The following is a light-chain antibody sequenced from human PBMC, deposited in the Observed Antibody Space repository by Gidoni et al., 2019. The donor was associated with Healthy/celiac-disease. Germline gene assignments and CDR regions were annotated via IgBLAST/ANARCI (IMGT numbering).Light chain of an antibody. CDR1: QSVSSS. J-gene: IGKJ3*01. Sequence: EIVLTQSPATLSLSPGERATLSCRASQSVSSSLAWYQQKPGQAPRLLIYDASNRATGIPARFSGSGSGTDFTLTISSLEPEDFAVYYCQQRSNWPLFTFGPXTKVDIK. CDR3: QQRSNWPLFT. V-gene: IGKV3-11*01. CDR2: DAS.